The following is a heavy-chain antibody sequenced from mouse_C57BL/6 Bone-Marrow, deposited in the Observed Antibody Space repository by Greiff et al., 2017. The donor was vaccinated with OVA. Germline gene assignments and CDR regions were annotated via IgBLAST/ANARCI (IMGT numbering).Heavy chain of an antibody. CDR2: ISDGGSYT. CDR3: ARKGIYGYDGFAY. Sequence: EVQRVESGGGLVKPGGSLKLSCAASGFTFSSYAMSWVRQTPEKRLEWVATISDGGSYTYYPDNVKGRFTISRDNAKNNLYLQMSHLKSEDTAMYYCARKGIYGYDGFAYWGQGTLVTVSA. V-gene: IGHV5-4*01. D-gene: IGHD2-2*01. CDR1: GFTFSSYA. J-gene: IGHJ3*01.